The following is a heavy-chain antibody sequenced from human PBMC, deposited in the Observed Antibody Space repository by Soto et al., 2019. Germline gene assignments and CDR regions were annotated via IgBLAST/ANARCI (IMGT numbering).Heavy chain of an antibody. J-gene: IGHJ4*02. V-gene: IGHV3-23*01. CDR1: GFTFSSYV. Sequence: GGSLRLSCAASGFTFSSYVMTWVRQAPGKGLEWVSAISSSGDSTYFADSVKGRVTISRDNSRNTLYLQMSSLRAEDTAVYSCARAASGYRQFDHWGQGALVTVSS. D-gene: IGHD3-22*01. CDR2: ISSSGDST. CDR3: ARAASGYRQFDH.